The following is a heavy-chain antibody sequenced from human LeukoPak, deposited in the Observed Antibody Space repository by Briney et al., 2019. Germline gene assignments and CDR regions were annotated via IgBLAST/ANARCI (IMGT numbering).Heavy chain of an antibody. CDR3: ARVGRVRVGGTLGF. CDR1: GFTFKDYY. CDR2: ISGSGSTI. Sequence: GGSLRLSCAASGFTFKDYYMTWVRQAPGKGLEWVSYISGSGSTIYYADSVKGRFTVSRDNVENSLYLQMNSLIVEDTAVYYCARVGRVRVGGTLGFWGQGTLVTVSS. J-gene: IGHJ4*02. V-gene: IGHV3-11*01. D-gene: IGHD1-26*01.